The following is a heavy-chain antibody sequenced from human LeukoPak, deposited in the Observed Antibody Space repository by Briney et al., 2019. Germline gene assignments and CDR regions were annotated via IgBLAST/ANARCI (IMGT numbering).Heavy chain of an antibody. Sequence: SETLSLTCTVSGDSISSYSWTWIRQPPGKGLEYIGHMYYTENSYYNPSLKSRVTISIDTSKNQFSLKLNSVTAADTAVYYCARAEVSPSYFDLWGRGTLVTVSS. V-gene: IGHV4-59*01. CDR2: MYYTENS. D-gene: IGHD2-21*01. J-gene: IGHJ2*01. CDR1: GDSISSYS. CDR3: ARAEVSPSYFDL.